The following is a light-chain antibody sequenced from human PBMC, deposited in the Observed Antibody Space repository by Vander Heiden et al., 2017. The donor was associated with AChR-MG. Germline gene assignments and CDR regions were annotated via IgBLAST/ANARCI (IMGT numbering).Light chain of an antibody. V-gene: IGKV4-1*01. J-gene: IGKJ3*01. Sequence: DIVMTQSPDSLAVSLGERATINCKSSQSVLFTSNNNNYLAWYQQKPGQPPKLLIYWASTRESGVPDRFSGSGSGTDFTLTISSLQAEDVAVYYCQQYYTNPFTFGPGTKVDI. CDR3: QQYYTNPFT. CDR2: WAS. CDR1: QSVLFTSNNNNY.